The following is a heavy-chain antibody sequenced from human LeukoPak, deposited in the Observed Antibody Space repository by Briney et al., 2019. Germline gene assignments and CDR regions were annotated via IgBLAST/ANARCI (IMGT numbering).Heavy chain of an antibody. J-gene: IGHJ3*02. CDR3: ARGDFDAFDI. V-gene: IGHV4-39*01. Sequence: SETLSLTCTVSGGSISSSSYYWGWIRQPPGKGLEWIGSIYYSGSTYYNPSLKSRVTISVDTPKNQFSLKPSSVTAADTAVYYCARGDFDAFDIWGQGTMVTVSS. CDR2: IYYSGST. CDR1: GGSISSSSYY. D-gene: IGHD3-3*01.